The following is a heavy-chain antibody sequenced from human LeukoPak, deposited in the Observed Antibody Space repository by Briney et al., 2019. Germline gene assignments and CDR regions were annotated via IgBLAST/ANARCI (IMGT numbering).Heavy chain of an antibody. CDR1: GGSISSSGYY. Sequence: SETLSLICTVSGGSISSSGYYWGWIRQPPGKGLEWIATIYYTGSTYYSPSLRSRVTISVDTSKDQFSLKLTSVTAADTAVYYCARLTGGYSYGYAGYWGQGTLVTVSS. CDR2: IYYTGST. D-gene: IGHD5-18*01. V-gene: IGHV4-39*01. J-gene: IGHJ4*02. CDR3: ARLTGGYSYGYAGY.